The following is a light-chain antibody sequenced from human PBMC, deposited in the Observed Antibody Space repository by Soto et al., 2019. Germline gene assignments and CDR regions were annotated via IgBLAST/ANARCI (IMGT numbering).Light chain of an antibody. J-gene: IGKJ4*01. CDR2: DAS. CDR1: QSVSSD. Sequence: EIVMTQSPATLSLSPGERATLSCRASQSVSSDLAWYQHKPGQAPRLLIYDASNRATGIPARFSGSGSGTDFTLTISSLEPEDFAVYYCQQRSNWPLTFGGGTKVEIK. V-gene: IGKV3-11*01. CDR3: QQRSNWPLT.